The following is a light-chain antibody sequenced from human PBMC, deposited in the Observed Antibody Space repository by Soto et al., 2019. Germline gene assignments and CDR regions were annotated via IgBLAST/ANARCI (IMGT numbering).Light chain of an antibody. V-gene: IGKV3-15*01. CDR3: QQYNNWPPWT. J-gene: IGKJ1*01. CDR1: QSVSSN. CDR2: GAS. Sequence: EIVMTQSPATLSVSPGERPTLSCGASQSVSSNLAWYQQKPGQAPRLLIYGASTRATGIPARFSGSGSGTEFTITISSLQSEDFAVYYCQQYNNWPPWTFGQGTKV.